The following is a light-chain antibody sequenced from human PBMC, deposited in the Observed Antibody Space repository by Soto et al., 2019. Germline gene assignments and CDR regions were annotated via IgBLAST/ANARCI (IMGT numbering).Light chain of an antibody. CDR3: QNYNTPPLT. CDR2: AAS. Sequence: DIPMTQSPSSLSASVGDRVTITCRASRGISNYLSWYQQKPGKVPKVLIYAASTLPSGVPSRFSGSGSGTDFTLPISSLQPEDGANYYCQNYNTPPLTFGRGTKVESK. CDR1: RGISNY. J-gene: IGKJ1*01. V-gene: IGKV1-27*01.